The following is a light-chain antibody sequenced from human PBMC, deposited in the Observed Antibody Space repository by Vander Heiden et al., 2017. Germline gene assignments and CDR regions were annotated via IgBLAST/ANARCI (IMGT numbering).Light chain of an antibody. V-gene: IGLV3-1*01. CDR3: QAWDSSLVV. Sequence: SYALTQPPSVSVSPGQTASITCSGDKLGDKYACWYQQKPGQSPVLVIYQDSKRPSGIPERFSGSNSGNTATLTISGTQTMDEADYYCQAWDSSLVVLGGGTKLTVL. J-gene: IGLJ2*01. CDR1: KLGDKY. CDR2: QDS.